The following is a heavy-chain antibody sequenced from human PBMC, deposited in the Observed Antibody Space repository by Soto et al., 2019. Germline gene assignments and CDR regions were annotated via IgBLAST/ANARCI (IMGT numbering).Heavy chain of an antibody. CDR1: RDTFTSYY. D-gene: IGHD1-26*01. J-gene: IGHJ5*02. CDR2: INPHGGST. CDR3: ARSSGGNFGIIIEGTNWFAP. V-gene: IGHV1-46*01. Sequence: VASVKVSCKAPRDTFTSYYINWVRRAPGQGLELMGVINPHGGSTAYAQKFKGRVTLTRDTSASTVYMEVSSLTSEDTAMYYCARSSGGNFGIIIEGTNWFAPWGQGTLVTVYS.